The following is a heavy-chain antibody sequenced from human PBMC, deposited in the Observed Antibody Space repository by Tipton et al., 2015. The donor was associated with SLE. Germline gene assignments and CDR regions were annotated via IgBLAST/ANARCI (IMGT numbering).Heavy chain of an antibody. CDR1: GGSISSHY. D-gene: IGHD3-22*01. CDR3: ARGPLYYYDSSGYY. V-gene: IGHV4-59*11. J-gene: IGHJ4*02. Sequence: TLSLTCTVSGGSISSHYWSWIRQPPGKGLEWIGYIYYSGSTNYNPSLKSRVTISVDTSKNQFSLKLSSVTAADTAVYYCARGPLYYYDSSGYYWGQGTLVTVSS. CDR2: IYYSGST.